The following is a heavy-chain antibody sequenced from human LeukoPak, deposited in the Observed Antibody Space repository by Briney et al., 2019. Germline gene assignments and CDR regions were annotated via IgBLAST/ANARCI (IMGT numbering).Heavy chain of an antibody. CDR2: IYYSGST. CDR1: GGPISSYY. Sequence: SETLSLTCTVSGGPISSYYWSWIRQPPGKGLEWIGYIYYSGSTNYNPSLKSRVTISVDTSKNQFSLKLSSVTAADTAVYYCARTSRIAARAVGDGPYWFDPWGQGTLVTVSS. J-gene: IGHJ5*02. D-gene: IGHD6-6*01. V-gene: IGHV4-59*08. CDR3: ARTSRIAARAVGDGPYWFDP.